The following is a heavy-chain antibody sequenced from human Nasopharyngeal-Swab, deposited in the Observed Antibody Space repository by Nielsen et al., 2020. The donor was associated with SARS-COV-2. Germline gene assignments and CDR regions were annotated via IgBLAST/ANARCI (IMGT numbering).Heavy chain of an antibody. CDR1: GFTFSSYA. CDR3: VKGGYGVYFDY. CDR2: ISSNGGST. J-gene: IGHJ4*02. D-gene: IGHD4-17*01. Sequence: GGSLRLSCSASGFTFSSYAMHWVRQAPGKGLEYVSAISSNGGSTYYADSVKGRFTISRDNSKNTLYLQMSSLRAEDTAAYYCVKGGYGVYFDYWGQGTLVTVSS. V-gene: IGHV3-64D*06.